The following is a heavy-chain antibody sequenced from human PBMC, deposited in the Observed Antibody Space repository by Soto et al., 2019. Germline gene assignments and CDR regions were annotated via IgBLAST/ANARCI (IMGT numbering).Heavy chain of an antibody. V-gene: IGHV3-33*05. J-gene: IGHJ6*03. Sequence: PGGSLRLSCEASGFSIIRHGLCWVRQAPGKGPEWVALISYDGTSTFYADSVKGRFTISRDNSKNTLYLQMSSLRADDTAVYFCARDGNTATTHYYHMDVWGKGTTVTVSS. CDR1: GFSIIRHG. CDR2: ISYDGTST. D-gene: IGHD1-7*01. CDR3: ARDGNTATTHYYHMDV.